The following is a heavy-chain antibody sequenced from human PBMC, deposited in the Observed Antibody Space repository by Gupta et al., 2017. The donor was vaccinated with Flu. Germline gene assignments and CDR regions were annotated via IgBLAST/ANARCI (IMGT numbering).Heavy chain of an antibody. V-gene: IGHV1-2*02. D-gene: IGHD4-11*01. CDR2: INPNSGGT. Sequence: QVQLVQSGAEVKKPGASVKVSCKASGYTFNAYYMHWVRQAPGQGLEWVGWINPNSGGTYYAQKFQGRVSMTRDTSISTAYMELSRLTSDDTAVYYCASLMTTLKWGQGTLVTVSS. CDR3: ASLMTTLK. J-gene: IGHJ4*02. CDR1: GYTFNAYY.